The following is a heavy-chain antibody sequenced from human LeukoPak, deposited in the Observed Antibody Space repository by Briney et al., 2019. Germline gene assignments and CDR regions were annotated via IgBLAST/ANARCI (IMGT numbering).Heavy chain of an antibody. D-gene: IGHD2-2*01. CDR3: ARVPAANHYTYYFDY. CDR2: MNPNSGNT. J-gene: IGHJ4*02. CDR1: GYTFTSYD. V-gene: IGHV1-8*03. Sequence: GASVKVSCKASGYTFTSYDINWLRQATGQGLEWMGWMNPNSGNTGYAQKFQGRVTITRNTSISTAYMELSSLRSEDTAVYYCARVPAANHYTYYFDYWGQGTLVTVSS.